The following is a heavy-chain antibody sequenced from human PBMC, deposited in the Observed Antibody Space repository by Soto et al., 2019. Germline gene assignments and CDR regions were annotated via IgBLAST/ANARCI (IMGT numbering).Heavy chain of an antibody. CDR1: GGTFSSYA. J-gene: IGHJ6*02. V-gene: IGHV1-69*01. Sequence: QVQLVQSGAEVKKPGSSVKVSCKASGGTFSSYAISWVRQAPGQGLEWMGGIIPIFGTANYAQKFQGRVTITAEESTSTAYMELSSLRSEDTAVYYCASLQYSSSSLDYYYYYGMDVWGQGTTVTVSS. CDR2: IIPIFGTA. CDR3: ASLQYSSSSLDYYYYYGMDV. D-gene: IGHD6-6*01.